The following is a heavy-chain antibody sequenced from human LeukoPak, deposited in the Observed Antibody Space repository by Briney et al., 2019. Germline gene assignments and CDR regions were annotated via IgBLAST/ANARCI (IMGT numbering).Heavy chain of an antibody. CDR1: GGSISRSSYY. CDR2: ISDSGST. J-gene: IGHJ6*02. D-gene: IGHD3-10*01. V-gene: IGHV4-39*01. Sequence: SETLSLTCIVSGGSISRSSYYWGWLRQPPGKGLEWIGSISDSGSTYYSPSLKSRVTISVDTSKNQFSLKLRFVAAADTAVYYCARQDIWFGELVVWGQGTTVTVSS. CDR3: ARQDIWFGELVV.